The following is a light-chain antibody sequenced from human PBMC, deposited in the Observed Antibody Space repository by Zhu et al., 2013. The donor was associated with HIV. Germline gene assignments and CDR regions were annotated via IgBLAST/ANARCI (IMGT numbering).Light chain of an antibody. V-gene: IGKV1-5*03. CDR3: QQYGSSPLT. J-gene: IGKJ4*01. CDR2: KTS. CDR1: QSVSTW. Sequence: DIQVTQSPSSLSASVGDRVNITCLASQSVSTWLAWYQQKPGKAPKLLIYKTSTLESGVPSRFSGSGSGIEFTLTISRLEPEDFAVYYCQQYGSSPLTFGGGTKVEIK.